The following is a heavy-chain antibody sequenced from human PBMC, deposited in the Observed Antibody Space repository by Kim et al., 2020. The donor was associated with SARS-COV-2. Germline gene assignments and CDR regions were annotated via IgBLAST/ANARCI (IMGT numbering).Heavy chain of an antibody. CDR2: IYYTGGT. CDR3: ARGQADVYNWFGP. Sequence: SETLSLTCSVSGGSIRSYYWSWIRQPPGKGLEWMGPIYYTGGTRYNPSLLGRVAISVDSSTNKFPLTLTSVTGADTAVYFCARGQADVYNWFGPRGRG. CDR1: GGSIRSYY. D-gene: IGHD6-19*01. V-gene: IGHV4-59*01. J-gene: IGHJ5*02.